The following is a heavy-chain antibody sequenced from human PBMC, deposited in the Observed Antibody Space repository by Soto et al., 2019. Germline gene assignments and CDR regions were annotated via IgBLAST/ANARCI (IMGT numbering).Heavy chain of an antibody. CDR2: ISSSSTTI. V-gene: IGHV3-48*02. D-gene: IGHD2-8*01. Sequence: PGGSLRLSCAASEFSFDIYSMNWVRQAPGKGLEWVSYISSSSTTIYYADSVKGRFTISRDDAKNSLYLQMNSLRDEDTAVYYCARDRLGVGYYFDYWGQGTLVTVSS. J-gene: IGHJ4*02. CDR1: EFSFDIYS. CDR3: ARDRLGVGYYFDY.